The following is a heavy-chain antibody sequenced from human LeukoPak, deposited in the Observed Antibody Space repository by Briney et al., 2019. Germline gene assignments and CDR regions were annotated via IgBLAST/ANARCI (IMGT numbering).Heavy chain of an antibody. D-gene: IGHD5-24*01. CDR2: IKQDGSKK. Sequence: SGGSLRLFCAASGFTFSSYGMHWVRQAPGKGLEWVANIKQDGSKKSYVDSVKGRFTISRDNAKNSLYLQMNSLRAEDTAIYYCTRVGYIDEGIDYWGQGTLVTVSS. V-gene: IGHV3-7*04. CDR3: TRVGYIDEGIDY. J-gene: IGHJ4*02. CDR1: GFTFSSYG.